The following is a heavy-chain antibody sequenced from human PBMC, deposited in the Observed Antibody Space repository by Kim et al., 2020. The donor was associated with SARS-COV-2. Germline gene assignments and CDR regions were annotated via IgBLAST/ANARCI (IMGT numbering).Heavy chain of an antibody. CDR2: INHSGST. Sequence: SETLSLTCAVYGGSFSGYYWSWIRQPPGKGLEWIGEINHSGSTNYNPSLKSRVTISVDTSKNQFSLKLSSVTAADTAVYYCARIRRGGWFDPWGQGTLVTVSS. J-gene: IGHJ5*02. V-gene: IGHV4-34*01. CDR1: GGSFSGYY. CDR3: ARIRRGGWFDP.